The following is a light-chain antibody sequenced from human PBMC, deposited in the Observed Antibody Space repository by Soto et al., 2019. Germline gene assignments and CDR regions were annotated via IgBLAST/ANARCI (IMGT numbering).Light chain of an antibody. V-gene: IGLV1-40*01. CDR1: SSNIGAGYD. J-gene: IGLJ2*01. CDR3: QAYDSSLSGVV. Sequence: QSVLTQPPSVSGAPGQRVTISCTGSSSNIGAGYDVHWYQQLPGTAPKLHIYGNTNPPSGVPDRFSGSKSGTSASLAITGLQSEDEADYYCQAYDSSLSGVVFGGGTKLTVL. CDR2: GNT.